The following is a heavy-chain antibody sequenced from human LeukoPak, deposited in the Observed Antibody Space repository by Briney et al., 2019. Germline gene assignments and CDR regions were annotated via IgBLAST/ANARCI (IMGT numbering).Heavy chain of an antibody. Sequence: PGGSLRLSCAASGFTFSSYWVHWVRQVPGKGLVWVSRINSDGSSTSYTDSVKGRFTTSRDNARSTLYLQMKSLRAEDTAVYYCTREDIVVVPGEDFHYYGVDVWGEGTTVTVSS. D-gene: IGHD2-2*01. CDR1: GFTFSSYW. V-gene: IGHV3-74*01. J-gene: IGHJ6*04. CDR2: INSDGSST. CDR3: TREDIVVVPGEDFHYYGVDV.